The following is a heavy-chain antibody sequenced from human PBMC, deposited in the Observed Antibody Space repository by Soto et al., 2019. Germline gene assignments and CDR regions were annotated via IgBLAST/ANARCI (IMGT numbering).Heavy chain of an antibody. CDR2: INAGNGNT. Sequence: ASVKVSCKASGYTFTSYAMHWVRQAPGQRLEWMGWINAGNGNTKYSQKFQGRVTITRDTSASTAYMELSSLRSEDTAVYYCARVPTTVTYSAWFDPWGQGTLVTVSS. CDR3: ARVPTTVTYSAWFDP. V-gene: IGHV1-3*01. D-gene: IGHD4-17*01. CDR1: GYTFTSYA. J-gene: IGHJ5*02.